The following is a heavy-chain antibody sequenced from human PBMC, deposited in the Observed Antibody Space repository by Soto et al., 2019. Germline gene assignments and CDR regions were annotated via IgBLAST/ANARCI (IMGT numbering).Heavy chain of an antibody. V-gene: IGHV3-33*01. CDR1: GFTFSSYG. CDR3: ARGSRVNLYYFDY. J-gene: IGHJ4*02. CDR2: IWYDGSNK. Sequence: GGSLRLSCAASGFTFSSYGMHWVRQAPGKGLEWVAVIWYDGSNKYYADSVKGRFTISRDNSKNTLYLQMNSLRAEDTAVYYCARGSRVNLYYFDYWGQGTLVTVSS.